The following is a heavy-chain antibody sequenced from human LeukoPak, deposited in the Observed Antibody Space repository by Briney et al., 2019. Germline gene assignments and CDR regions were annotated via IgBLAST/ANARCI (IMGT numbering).Heavy chain of an antibody. Sequence: GGSLRLSCAASGFTFSNAWMSWVRQAPGKGLEWVGRIKSKTDGGTTDYAAPVKGRFTISRDDSKNTLYLQMNSLKTEDTAVYYCTTAVGIAVAGRPEYFQHWGQGTLVTVSS. D-gene: IGHD6-19*01. V-gene: IGHV3-15*01. CDR1: GFTFSNAW. J-gene: IGHJ1*01. CDR2: IKSKTDGGTT. CDR3: TTAVGIAVAGRPEYFQH.